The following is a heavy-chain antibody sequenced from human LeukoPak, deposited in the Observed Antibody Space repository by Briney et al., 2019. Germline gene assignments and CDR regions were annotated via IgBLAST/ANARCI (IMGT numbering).Heavy chain of an antibody. D-gene: IGHD6-19*01. CDR2: ISAYNGNT. CDR3: AREGYSSGWYQVATYYFDY. CDR1: GYTFTSYG. J-gene: IGHJ4*02. Sequence: ASVKVSCKASGYTFTSYGISWVRQAPGQGLEWMGWISAYNGNTNYAQKLQGRVTMTTDTSTSTAYMELRSLRSDDTAVYYCAREGYSSGWYQVATYYFDYWGQGTLVTVSS. V-gene: IGHV1-18*01.